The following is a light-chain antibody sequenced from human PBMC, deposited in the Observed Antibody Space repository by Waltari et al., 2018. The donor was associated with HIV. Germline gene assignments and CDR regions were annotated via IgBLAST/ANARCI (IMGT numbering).Light chain of an antibody. CDR2: EVT. CDR1: SSDVGGYNY. Sequence: QSALTQPASVSGSPGQSLTISSTGTSSDVGGYNYVSWYQQHPGKAPKLMIYEVTNRPSGVSNRFSGSKSGNTASLTISGLQAEDEADYYCSSYTSSSPYVFGTGTKVTVL. J-gene: IGLJ1*01. CDR3: SSYTSSSPYV. V-gene: IGLV2-14*01.